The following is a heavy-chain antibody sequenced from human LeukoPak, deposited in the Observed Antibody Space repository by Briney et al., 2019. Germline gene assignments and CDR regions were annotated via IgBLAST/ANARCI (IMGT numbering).Heavy chain of an antibody. V-gene: IGHV3-23*01. CDR2: ISGSGGST. Sequence: GGSLRLSCAASGFTFSSYWMSWVRQAPGKGLEWVSAISGSGGSTYYADSVKGRFTISRDNSKNTLYLQMNSLRAEDTAVYYCAKGRDYDSSGYSPFDYWGQGTLVTVSS. CDR3: AKGRDYDSSGYSPFDY. CDR1: GFTFSSYW. D-gene: IGHD3-22*01. J-gene: IGHJ4*02.